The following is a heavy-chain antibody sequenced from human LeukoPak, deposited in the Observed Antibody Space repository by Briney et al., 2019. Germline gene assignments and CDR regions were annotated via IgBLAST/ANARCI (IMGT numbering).Heavy chain of an antibody. CDR3: ARDPPALEDFDY. J-gene: IGHJ4*02. CDR1: GFTFSSYS. Sequence: PGGSLRLSCAASGFTFSSYSMNWVRQAPGKGLEWVSYISGRGNTIKYADSVKGRFTISRDNGKNSLYLHMSSLRAEDTAVYYCARDPPALEDFDYWGQGTQVTVSS. V-gene: IGHV3-48*04. CDR2: ISGRGNTI.